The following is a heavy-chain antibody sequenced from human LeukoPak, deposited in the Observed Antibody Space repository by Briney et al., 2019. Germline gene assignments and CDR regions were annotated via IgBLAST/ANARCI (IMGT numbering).Heavy chain of an antibody. D-gene: IGHD4-17*01. V-gene: IGHV4-39*07. CDR2: IYYSGST. J-gene: IGHJ4*02. CDR1: GGSISSSSYY. Sequence: SETLSLTCTVSGGSISSSSYYWGWIRQPPGKGLEWIGSIYYSGSTYYNPSLKSRVTISVDTSKNQFSLKLSSVTAADTAVYYCARDNYGEQTLDYWGQGTLVTVSS. CDR3: ARDNYGEQTLDY.